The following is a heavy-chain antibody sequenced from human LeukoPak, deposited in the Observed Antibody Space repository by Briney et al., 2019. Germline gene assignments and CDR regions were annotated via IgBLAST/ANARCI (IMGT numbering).Heavy chain of an antibody. Sequence: PSQTLSLTCTVSGGSISSGDYYWSWIRQPPGKGLEWIGYIYYSGSTYYNPSLKSRVTISVDTSKNQFSLKLSSVTAADTAVYYCARLRRDYRVFDYWGQGTLVTVSS. CDR2: IYYSGST. J-gene: IGHJ4*02. V-gene: IGHV4-30-4*01. D-gene: IGHD4/OR15-4a*01. CDR3: ARLRRDYRVFDY. CDR1: GGSISSGDYY.